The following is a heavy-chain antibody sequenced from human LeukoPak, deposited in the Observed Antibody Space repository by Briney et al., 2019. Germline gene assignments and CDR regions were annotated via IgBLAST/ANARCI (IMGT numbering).Heavy chain of an antibody. CDR1: GFTFTRFW. D-gene: IGHD3-10*01. J-gene: IGHJ4*02. V-gene: IGHV3-74*01. CDR2: INVEGTRT. Sequence: QAGGSLRLSWAGSGFTFTRFWMHWVRQARGKGLVWVSRINVEGTRTIYADPVGGGFTMSSDENTLYLQMNHLRVDDTAVYHCTRGGQEPFDYWGQGTLVTVSS. CDR3: TRGGQEPFDY.